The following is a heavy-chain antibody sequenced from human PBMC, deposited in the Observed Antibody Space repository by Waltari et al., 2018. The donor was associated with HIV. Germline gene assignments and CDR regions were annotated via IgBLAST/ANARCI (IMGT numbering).Heavy chain of an antibody. J-gene: IGHJ3*02. CDR2: IYYSVST. CDR1: GGSVSSGSYY. D-gene: IGHD6-13*01. CDR3: ARDTAAAGTRRAFDI. V-gene: IGHV4-61*01. Sequence: QVQLQESGPGLVKPSETLSLTCTVSGGSVSSGSYYWSWIRQPPGKGLEWIGYIYYSVSTNYNPSLKSRVTISVDTSKNQFSLKLSSVTAADTAVYYCARDTAAAGTRRAFDIWGQGTMVTVSS.